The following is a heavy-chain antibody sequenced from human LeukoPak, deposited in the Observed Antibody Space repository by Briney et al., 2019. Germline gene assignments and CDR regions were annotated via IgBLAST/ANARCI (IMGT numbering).Heavy chain of an antibody. CDR2: INHSGST. Sequence: NPSETLSLTCAVYGGSFSGYYWSWIRQPPGKGLEWIGEINHSGSTNYNPSLKSRVTISVDTSKNQFSLRLSSVTAADTALYFCARRAGLHSLDYWDQGTLVTVSS. D-gene: IGHD5/OR15-5a*01. V-gene: IGHV4-34*01. CDR1: GGSFSGYY. CDR3: ARRAGLHSLDY. J-gene: IGHJ4*02.